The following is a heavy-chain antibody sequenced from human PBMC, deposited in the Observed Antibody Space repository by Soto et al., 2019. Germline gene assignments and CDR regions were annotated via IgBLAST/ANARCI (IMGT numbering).Heavy chain of an antibody. J-gene: IGHJ6*02. CDR1: GFTVRSNY. Sequence: AGSLRLSCAASGFTVRSNYISWVRKAPGKGLEWVSVIYSGGSTYYADSVKGRFTISRDNSKNTLYLQMNSLGAEDTAVYYCARDRWELHYYYYGMDVWGQGTTVTVSS. V-gene: IGHV3-53*01. CDR3: ARDRWELHYYYYGMDV. D-gene: IGHD1-26*01. CDR2: IYSGGST.